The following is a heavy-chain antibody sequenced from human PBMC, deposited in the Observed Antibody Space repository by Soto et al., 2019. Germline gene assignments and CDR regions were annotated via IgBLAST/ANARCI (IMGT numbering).Heavy chain of an antibody. CDR1: GFTFSSYG. CDR3: AREIAVAAHPRGSYYYGMDV. Sequence: PGGSLRLSCAASGFTFSSYGMHWVRQAPGKGLEWVAVIWYGGSNKYYADSVKGRFTISRDNSKNTLYLQMNSLRAEDTAVYYCAREIAVAAHPRGSYYYGMDVWGQGTTVTVSS. V-gene: IGHV3-33*01. D-gene: IGHD6-19*01. CDR2: IWYGGSNK. J-gene: IGHJ6*02.